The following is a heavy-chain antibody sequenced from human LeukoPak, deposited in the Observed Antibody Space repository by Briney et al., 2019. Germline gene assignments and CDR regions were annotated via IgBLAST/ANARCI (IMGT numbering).Heavy chain of an antibody. D-gene: IGHD5-24*01. CDR2: IYYSGST. J-gene: IGHJ4*02. Sequence: PSETLSLTCTVSGGSISSSSYYWGWIRQPPGKGLEWIGSIYYSGSTYYNPSLKSRVTISVDTSKNQFSLKLSSVTAADTAVYYCARLVGDGYIHFDYWGQGTLVTVSS. CDR3: ARLVGDGYIHFDY. CDR1: GGSISSSSYY. V-gene: IGHV4-39*01.